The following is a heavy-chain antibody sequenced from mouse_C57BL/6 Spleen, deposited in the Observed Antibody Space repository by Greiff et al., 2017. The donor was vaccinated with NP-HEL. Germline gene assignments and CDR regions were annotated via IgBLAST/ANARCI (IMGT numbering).Heavy chain of an antibody. V-gene: IGHV1-9*01. Sequence: VQLQQSGAELMKPGASVKLSCKATGYTFTGYWIEWVKQRPGHGLEWIGEILPGSGSTKYNEKFKGKATLTADTSSITAYMQLSSLTSEDSAIYYCARWSYCNSWFAYWGQWTLVTVSA. J-gene: IGHJ3*01. D-gene: IGHD2-1*01. CDR3: ARWSYCNSWFAY. CDR2: ILPGSGST. CDR1: GYTFTGYW.